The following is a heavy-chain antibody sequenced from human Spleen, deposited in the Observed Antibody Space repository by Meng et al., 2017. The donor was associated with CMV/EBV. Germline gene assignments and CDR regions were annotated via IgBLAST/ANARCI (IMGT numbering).Heavy chain of an antibody. D-gene: IGHD5-12*01. CDR3: ARGGSYSGYDWYFDF. J-gene: IGHJ4*02. Sequence: GESLKISCAASGFIFSDYAIHWVRQAPGRGLEWVAVVPYDGSSPYYADSVEGRFSISRDNSKNKLYLQMNSLRAEDTAVYYCARGGSYSGYDWYFDFWGQGTLVTVSS. V-gene: IGHV3-30*14. CDR1: GFIFSDYA. CDR2: VPYDGSSP.